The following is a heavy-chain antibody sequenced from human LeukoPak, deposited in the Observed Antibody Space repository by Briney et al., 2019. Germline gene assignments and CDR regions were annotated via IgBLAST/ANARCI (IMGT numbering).Heavy chain of an antibody. V-gene: IGHV4-30-4*08. J-gene: IGHJ4*02. D-gene: IGHD3-3*01. CDR1: GGSISSYY. CDR2: IYYSGST. CDR3: ARSERYYDFWSGYSSFDY. Sequence: PSETLSLTCTVSGGSISSYYWSWIRQPPGKGLEWIGYIYYSGSTYYNPSLKSRVTISVDTSKNQFSLKLSSVTAADTAVYYCARSERYYDFWSGYSSFDYWGQGTLVTVSS.